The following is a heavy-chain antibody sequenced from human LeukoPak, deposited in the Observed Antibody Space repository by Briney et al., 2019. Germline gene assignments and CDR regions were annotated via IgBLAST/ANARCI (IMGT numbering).Heavy chain of an antibody. D-gene: IGHD3-22*01. CDR2: ISSSSSYI. Sequence: GGSLRLSYAASGFTFSSYSMNWVRQAPGKGLEWVSSISSSSSYIYYADSVKGRFTISRDNAKNSLYLQMNSLRAEDTAVYYCARDLAKYYYDSSGYYLKDYWGQGTLVTVSS. J-gene: IGHJ4*02. CDR1: GFTFSSYS. V-gene: IGHV3-21*01. CDR3: ARDLAKYYYDSSGYYLKDY.